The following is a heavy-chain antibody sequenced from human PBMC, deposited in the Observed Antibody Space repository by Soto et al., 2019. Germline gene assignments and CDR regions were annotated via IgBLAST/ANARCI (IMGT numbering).Heavy chain of an antibody. J-gene: IGHJ5*02. D-gene: IGHD6-13*01. CDR2: ISSSSSTI. CDR1: GFPFSSYS. CDR3: AREYSSSWYGLNCFDP. V-gene: IGHV3-48*01. Sequence: GSLRLSCAASGFPFSSYSMNWVRQAPGKGLEWVSCISSSSSTIYYADSVKGRFTISRDNAKNSLYLQMNSLRAEDTAVYYCAREYSSSWYGLNCFDPWGQGTLVTVSS.